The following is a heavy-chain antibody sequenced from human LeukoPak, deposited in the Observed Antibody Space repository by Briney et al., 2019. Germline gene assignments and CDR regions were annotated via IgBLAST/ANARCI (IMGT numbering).Heavy chain of an antibody. CDR1: GGSISSGDYY. CDR3: ARAPSDIVVVVGYYFDY. J-gene: IGHJ4*02. CDR2: IYYSGST. D-gene: IGHD2-15*01. V-gene: IGHV4-30-4*01. Sequence: SESLSLTCTVSGGSISSGDYYWSWIRQPPGKGLVWIGYIYYSGSTYYNPSLKSRVTISVDTSKNQFSLKLSSVTAADTAVYYCARAPSDIVVVVGYYFDYWGQGTLVTVSS.